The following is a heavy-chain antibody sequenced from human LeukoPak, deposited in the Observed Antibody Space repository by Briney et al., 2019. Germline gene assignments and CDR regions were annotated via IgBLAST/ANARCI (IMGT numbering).Heavy chain of an antibody. Sequence: PGGPLRLSCVASGFTVASNFMSWVRQAPGKGLEWVSITYSGGATYYTDSVKGQFTISRDNSKNTLYLQMNSLRAEDTAMYYCARGDYGSGQYFDYWGQGTLVTVSS. CDR2: TYSGGAT. V-gene: IGHV3-53*01. CDR3: ARGDYGSGQYFDY. J-gene: IGHJ4*02. D-gene: IGHD3-10*01. CDR1: GFTVASNF.